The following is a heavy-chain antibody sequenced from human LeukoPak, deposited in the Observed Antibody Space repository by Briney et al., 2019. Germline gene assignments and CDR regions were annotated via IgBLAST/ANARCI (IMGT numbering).Heavy chain of an antibody. J-gene: IGHJ6*03. D-gene: IGHD3-3*01. CDR3: AKGKRVDLSDFYMDV. CDR1: GFTFNIYT. CDR2: ISGIGYST. Sequence: GGSLRLSCAASGFTFNIYTMSWVRQAPGKGLEWVSSISGIGYSTYYADSVKGRFTISRDNSKNTLYLQMNSLRAEDTAVYYCAKGKRVDLSDFYMDVWGKGTTVTVSS. V-gene: IGHV3-23*01.